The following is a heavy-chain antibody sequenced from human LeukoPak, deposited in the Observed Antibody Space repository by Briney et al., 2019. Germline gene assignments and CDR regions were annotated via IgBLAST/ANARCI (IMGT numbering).Heavy chain of an antibody. CDR1: GFTFNTYT. Sequence: PGGSLRLSCAASGFTFNTYTMNWVRQAPGKGLEWVSSISSSSVYIYYADSVKGRFTISRDNSKNTLYLQMNSLRAEDTAVYYCAKDGGGGDSPYHSDSWGQGTLVTVSS. CDR2: ISSSSVYI. V-gene: IGHV3-21*04. J-gene: IGHJ4*02. CDR3: AKDGGGGDSPYHSDS. D-gene: IGHD2-21*02.